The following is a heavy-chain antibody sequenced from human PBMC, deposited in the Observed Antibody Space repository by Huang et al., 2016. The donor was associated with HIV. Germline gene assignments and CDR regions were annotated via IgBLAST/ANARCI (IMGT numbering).Heavy chain of an antibody. CDR1: GGSISSCSYY. Sequence: QLQLQESGPGLVKPSETLSLTCTVSGGSISSCSYYWGWIRQPPGKGLEGIGSIYPSGSTDDNPSLKIRGIISVDTSKTQFSRKLSSVTAADTAVYYCARHWYTSSWYYDYFDYWGQGTLVTVSS. CDR3: ARHWYTSSWYYDYFDY. CDR2: IYPSGST. V-gene: IGHV4-39*01. J-gene: IGHJ4*02. D-gene: IGHD6-13*01.